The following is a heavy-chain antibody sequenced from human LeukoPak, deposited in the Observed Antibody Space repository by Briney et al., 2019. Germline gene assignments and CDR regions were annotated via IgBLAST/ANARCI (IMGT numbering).Heavy chain of an antibody. CDR3: AREYYGSGSYYNVGY. V-gene: IGHV3-48*01. CDR1: GFTFSSYS. Sequence: GGSLRLSCAASGFTFSSYSMNWVRQAPGKGLEWVSYISSSSSTIYYADSVKGRFTISRDNAKNSLYLQMNSLRAEDTALYYCAREYYGSGSYYNVGYWGQGTLVTVSS. J-gene: IGHJ4*02. CDR2: ISSSSSTI. D-gene: IGHD3-10*01.